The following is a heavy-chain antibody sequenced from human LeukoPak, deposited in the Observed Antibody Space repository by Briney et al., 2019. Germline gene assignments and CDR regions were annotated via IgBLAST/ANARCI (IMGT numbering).Heavy chain of an antibody. J-gene: IGHJ4*02. CDR2: IIPIFGTA. Sequence: GASVKVSCKASGGTFSSYAMSWVRQDPGQGLEWMGGIIPIFGTANYAQKFQGRVTITADKSTSTAYMELSSLRSEDTAVYYCASGVDIVAPYDYWGQGTLVTVSS. V-gene: IGHV1-69*06. D-gene: IGHD5-12*01. CDR3: ASGVDIVAPYDY. CDR1: GGTFSSYA.